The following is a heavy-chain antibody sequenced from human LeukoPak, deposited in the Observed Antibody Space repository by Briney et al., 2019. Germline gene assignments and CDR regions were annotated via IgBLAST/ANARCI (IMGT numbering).Heavy chain of an antibody. D-gene: IGHD6-13*01. CDR2: ISSSGRTF. CDR1: GFTFSSYE. Sequence: GGSLRLSCAASGFTFSSYEMNWVRQAPGKGLEWVSYISSSGRTFYYADSVKGRFTISRDNGKNSLYLQMNSLRVEDTAVYYCARDSRGSSWFFDYWGQGTLVTVSS. V-gene: IGHV3-48*03. CDR3: ARDSRGSSWFFDY. J-gene: IGHJ4*02.